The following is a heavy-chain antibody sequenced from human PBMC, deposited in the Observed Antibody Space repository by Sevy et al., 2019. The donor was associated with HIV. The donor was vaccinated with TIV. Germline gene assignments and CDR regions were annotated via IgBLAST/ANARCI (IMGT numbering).Heavy chain of an antibody. V-gene: IGHV3-64D*06. Sequence: GGSLRLSCSASGFTFRNYAMNWVRQAPGKGLKYVSASSSDGGGTYYSDSVRGRLTISRDNSKNTLYLQMRSLRVEDTAVYYCVKDPDYDFWRGAYGMDLWGQGTTVTVSS. CDR1: GFTFRNYA. CDR2: SSSDGGGT. J-gene: IGHJ6*02. D-gene: IGHD3-3*01. CDR3: VKDPDYDFWRGAYGMDL.